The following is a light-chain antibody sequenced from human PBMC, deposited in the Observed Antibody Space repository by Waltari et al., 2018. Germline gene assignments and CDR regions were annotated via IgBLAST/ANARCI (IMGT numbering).Light chain of an antibody. CDR1: QSVTSS. CDR2: GAF. Sequence: DIVLTQSPGTLSVSPGERATLSCGASQSVTSSFAWYQHKPGQAPSLLIYGAFSRATGLPDRFGGSGSGTDFILTISRVEPEDFAIYYCQQYGTSPLSFGGGTKVEMK. V-gene: IGKV3-20*01. CDR3: QQYGTSPLS. J-gene: IGKJ4*01.